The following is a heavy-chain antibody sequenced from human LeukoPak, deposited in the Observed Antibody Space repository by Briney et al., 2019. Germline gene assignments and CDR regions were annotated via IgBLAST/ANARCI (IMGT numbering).Heavy chain of an antibody. CDR3: ARVSADYYDSSGYKELIFDY. CDR1: GGSISSYY. D-gene: IGHD3-22*01. V-gene: IGHV4-4*07. Sequence: KPSETLSLTCTVSGGSISSYYWSWIRQPAGKGLEWIGRIYTSGSTNYNPSLKSRVTMSVDTSKNQFSLKLSSVTAADTAVYYCARVSADYYDSSGYKELIFDYWGQGTLVTVSS. J-gene: IGHJ4*02. CDR2: IYTSGST.